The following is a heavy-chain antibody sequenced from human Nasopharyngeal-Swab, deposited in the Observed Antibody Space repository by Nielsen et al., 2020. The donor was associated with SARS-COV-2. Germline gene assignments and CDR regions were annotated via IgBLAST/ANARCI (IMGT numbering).Heavy chain of an antibody. CDR1: GGTFSSYA. D-gene: IGHD6-19*01. Sequence: SVKVSCKASGGTFSSYAISWVRQAPGQGLEWMGGIIPIFGTANYAQKFQGRVTITADESTSTAHMELSSLRSEDTAVYCCARGVVAGTGQNWFDPWGQGTLVTVSS. J-gene: IGHJ5*02. CDR2: IIPIFGTA. CDR3: ARGVVAGTGQNWFDP. V-gene: IGHV1-69*13.